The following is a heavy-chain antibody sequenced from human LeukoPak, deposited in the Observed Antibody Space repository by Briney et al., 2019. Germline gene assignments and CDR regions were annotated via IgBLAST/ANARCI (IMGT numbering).Heavy chain of an antibody. V-gene: IGHV1-24*01. CDR1: GYTLTELS. J-gene: IGHJ4*02. D-gene: IGHD3-22*01. CDR3: ATDAPYYYDSSGYPLY. Sequence: ASVKVSCKVSGYTLTELSMHWVRQAPGKGLEWMGGFDPEDGETIYAQKFQGRVTMTEDTSTDTAYMELSSLRSEDTAVYYCATDAPYYYDSSGYPLYWGQGTLVTVSP. CDR2: FDPEDGET.